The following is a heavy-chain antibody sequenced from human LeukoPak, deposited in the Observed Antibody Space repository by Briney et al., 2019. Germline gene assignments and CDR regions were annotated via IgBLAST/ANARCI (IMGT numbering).Heavy chain of an antibody. CDR2: IIPIFGTS. Sequence: GSSVKVSCKASGGTFSSYAISWVRQAPGQGLEWMGGIIPIFGTSNYAQKFQGRVTITADKSTSTAYMELSSLRSEDTAVYYCASDGGYSAISDYWGQGTLVTVSS. D-gene: IGHD5-12*01. V-gene: IGHV1-69*06. CDR1: GGTFSSYA. CDR3: ASDGGYSAISDY. J-gene: IGHJ4*02.